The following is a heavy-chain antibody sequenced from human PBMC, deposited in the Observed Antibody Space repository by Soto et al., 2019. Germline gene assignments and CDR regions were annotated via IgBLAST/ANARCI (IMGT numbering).Heavy chain of an antibody. J-gene: IGHJ5*02. CDR2: ISGSGGST. Sequence: GGSLRLSCAASGFTFSSYAMSWVRQAPGKGLEWVSAISGSGGSTYYADSVKGRFTISRDNSKNTLYLQMNSLRAEDTAVYYCAKVGYSSSWNYNWFDPWGQGTLVTVSS. D-gene: IGHD6-13*01. V-gene: IGHV3-23*01. CDR3: AKVGYSSSWNYNWFDP. CDR1: GFTFSSYA.